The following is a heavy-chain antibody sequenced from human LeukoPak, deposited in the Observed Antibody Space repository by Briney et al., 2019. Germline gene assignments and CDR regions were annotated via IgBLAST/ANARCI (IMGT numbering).Heavy chain of an antibody. Sequence: RAGGSLRLSCAASGFTFSSYEMNWVRQAPGKGLEWVSYISTIYYADSVKGRFTISRDNAKSSLYLQMNSLRAEDTAVYYCASGWLRPGFDYWGQGTLVTVSS. J-gene: IGHJ4*02. D-gene: IGHD5-12*01. V-gene: IGHV3-48*03. CDR1: GFTFSSYE. CDR2: ISTI. CDR3: ASGWLRPGFDY.